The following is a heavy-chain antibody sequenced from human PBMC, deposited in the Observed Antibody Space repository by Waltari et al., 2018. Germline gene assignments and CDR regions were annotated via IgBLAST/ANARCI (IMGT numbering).Heavy chain of an antibody. J-gene: IGHJ6*02. Sequence: QVQLVQSGAEVKKPGASVKVSCKASGHTLTSYAVSWVRQAPGQGLEWMGWISPYKGNTNYAQKLQGRVTMNTDTSTNTAYMELRSLRSDDTAGYYCATSWRGYCSGGSCYGMDVWGQGTTVTVSS. D-gene: IGHD2-15*01. V-gene: IGHV1-18*01. CDR1: GHTLTSYA. CDR3: ATSWRGYCSGGSCYGMDV. CDR2: ISPYKGNT.